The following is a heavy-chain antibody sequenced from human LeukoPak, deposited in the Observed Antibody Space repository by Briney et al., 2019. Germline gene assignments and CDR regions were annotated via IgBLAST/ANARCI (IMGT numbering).Heavy chain of an antibody. J-gene: IGHJ4*02. CDR1: GFTFSDYY. CDR3: ARGGYYGSGSYFRVDY. V-gene: IGHV3-11*04. CDR2: ISSSGSTI. D-gene: IGHD3-10*01. Sequence: GGSLRLSCVASGFTFSDYYMSWIRQAPGKGLEWISYISSSGSTIYYADPVKGRFTISRDNAKNSLYLQMNSLRAEDTAVYYCARGGYYGSGSYFRVDYWGQGTLVPVSS.